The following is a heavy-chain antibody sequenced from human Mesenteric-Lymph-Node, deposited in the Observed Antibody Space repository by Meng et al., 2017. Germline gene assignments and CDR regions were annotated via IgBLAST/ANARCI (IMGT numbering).Heavy chain of an antibody. Sequence: QVHLVQSGSELKKPGASVKVSCKASGYTFTNDGITWVRQAPGQGLEWMGWISAYNGNTNYAQTLQGRLTMTTDTSTSTAYMELRSLRSDDTAVYYCARLAVAGDNWFDPWGQGTLVTVSS. CDR2: ISAYNGNT. D-gene: IGHD6-19*01. CDR1: GYTFTNDG. J-gene: IGHJ5*02. CDR3: ARLAVAGDNWFDP. V-gene: IGHV1-18*01.